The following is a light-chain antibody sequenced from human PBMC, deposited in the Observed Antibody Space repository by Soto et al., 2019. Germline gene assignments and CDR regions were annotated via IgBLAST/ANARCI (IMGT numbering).Light chain of an antibody. CDR1: QSVSSY. CDR2: GAS. Sequence: EIVCTPSPSTVSLSPGTRATLSGRASQSVSSYLAWYQPKPGQAPRLLIYGASTRATGIPARFSGSGSGTDFTLTISRLEPEDFAVYYCQQRSNWPPWTVGQGTKGEIK. V-gene: IGKV3-11*01. J-gene: IGKJ1*01. CDR3: QQRSNWPPWT.